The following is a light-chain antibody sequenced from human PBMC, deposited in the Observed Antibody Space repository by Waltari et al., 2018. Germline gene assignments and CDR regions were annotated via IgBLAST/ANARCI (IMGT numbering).Light chain of an antibody. Sequence: SYELTQPPSVSVSPGQTASITCSGDKLGDKYACWYQQRPGQSPVVVIYQDNKRPPGIPYRVSGSNSGNTATLTISGTQAMDEADYYCQTWDSSTGVFGGGTKLTVL. J-gene: IGLJ2*01. V-gene: IGLV3-1*01. CDR2: QDN. CDR1: KLGDKY. CDR3: QTWDSSTGV.